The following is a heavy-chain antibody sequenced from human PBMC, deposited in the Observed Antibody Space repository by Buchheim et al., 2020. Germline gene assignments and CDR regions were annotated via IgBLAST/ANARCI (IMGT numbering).Heavy chain of an antibody. J-gene: IGHJ5*02. CDR2: ISSDGSNK. V-gene: IGHV3-30*18. CDR3: AKSPYGDYVSWFDP. D-gene: IGHD4-17*01. Sequence: QVQLVESGGGVVQPGRSLRLSCAASGFAFSSYGMHWVRQAPGKGLEWVTLISSDGSNKYYADSVKGRFTISRDNSRNTLYLQMNSLRAEDTAIYYCAKSPYGDYVSWFDPWGQGTL. CDR1: GFAFSSYG.